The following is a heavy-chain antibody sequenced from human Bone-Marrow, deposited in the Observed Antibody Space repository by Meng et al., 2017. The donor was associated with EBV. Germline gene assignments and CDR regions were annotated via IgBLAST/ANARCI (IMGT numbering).Heavy chain of an antibody. Sequence: QVQLVESGXGVVRPXRSLRLCCLASGFTFTEYGMHWVRQAPGKGLEWVAIIWFDGGNKYYADSVRGRFTISRDISKNAVHLNMASLRGEDTAVYYCARGKHYSDSSGTFDHWGQGTLVTVSS. CDR1: GFTFTEYG. CDR2: IWFDGGNK. CDR3: ARGKHYSDSSGTFDH. J-gene: IGHJ4*02. D-gene: IGHD6-19*01. V-gene: IGHV3-33*01.